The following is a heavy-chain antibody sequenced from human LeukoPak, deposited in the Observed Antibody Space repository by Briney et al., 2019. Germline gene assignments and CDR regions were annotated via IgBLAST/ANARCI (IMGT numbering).Heavy chain of an antibody. V-gene: IGHV4-34*01. D-gene: IGHD2-2*01. CDR3: AKPIDCSSTICTGPMDV. Sequence: SETLSLTCAVYGGSLQSFYWSWIRQPPGKGLEWIGEIDHIGRTKYNPSLKSRLTISIDTSKNRFSLRLGSLTAADTAVYYCAKPIDCSSTICTGPMDVWGKGTTVIVSA. CDR2: IDHIGRT. CDR1: GGSLQSFY. J-gene: IGHJ6*04.